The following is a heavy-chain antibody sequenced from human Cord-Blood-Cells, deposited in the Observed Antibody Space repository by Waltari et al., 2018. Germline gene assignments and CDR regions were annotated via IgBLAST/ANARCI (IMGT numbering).Heavy chain of an antibody. Sequence: EVQLVESGGGLIQPGGSLRLSCAASGFTVSSNYMSWVRQAPGKGLEWVACIYSGGSTYYADAVKGRFTISRDNSKNTLYLQMSSLRAEDTAVYYCTRGDYDSSGYYFDYWGQGTLVTVSS. CDR3: TRGDYDSSGYYFDY. CDR1: GFTVSSNY. V-gene: IGHV3-53*01. J-gene: IGHJ4*02. D-gene: IGHD3-22*01. CDR2: IYSGGST.